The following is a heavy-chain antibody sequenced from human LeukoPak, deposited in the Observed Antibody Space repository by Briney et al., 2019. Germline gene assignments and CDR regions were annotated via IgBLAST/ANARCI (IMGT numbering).Heavy chain of an antibody. CDR3: ARGRRRFLNWFDP. D-gene: IGHD3-3*01. V-gene: IGHV4-34*01. CDR2: INHSGST. CDR1: GGSFSGYY. J-gene: IGHJ5*02. Sequence: PSETLSLTCAVYGGSFSGYYRSWIRQPPRKGLEWIGEINHSGSTNYNPSLKSRVTISVDTSKNQFSLKLSSVTAADTAVYYCARGRRRFLNWFDPWRQGTLVTVSS.